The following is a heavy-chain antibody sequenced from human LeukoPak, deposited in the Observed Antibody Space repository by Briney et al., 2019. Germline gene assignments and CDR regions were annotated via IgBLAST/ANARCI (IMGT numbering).Heavy chain of an antibody. V-gene: IGHV3-64*01. CDR2: FSSNGGST. CDR1: GFTFSTYA. J-gene: IGHJ3*02. D-gene: IGHD6-19*01. CDR3: ARADARGYSSSYDAFDI. Sequence: PGGSLRLSCAAFGFTFSTYAMHWGRQAPGKGLEYVSAFSSNGGSTYYGTSVKGRFTISGDNSKNTLYLQMGSLRAEDMAVYYCARADARGYSSSYDAFDIWGQGTMVTVSS.